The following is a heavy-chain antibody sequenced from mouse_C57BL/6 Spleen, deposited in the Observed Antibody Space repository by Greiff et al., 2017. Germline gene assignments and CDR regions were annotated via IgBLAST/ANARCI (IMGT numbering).Heavy chain of an antibody. CDR1: GYTFTDYN. CDR2: INPNNGGT. J-gene: IGHJ1*03. D-gene: IGHD1-1*01. V-gene: IGHV1-18*01. CDR3: ARYPLYYGSTYWYFDV. Sequence: VQLKQSGPELVKPGASVKIPCKASGYTFTDYNMDWVKQSHGKSLEWIGDINPNNGGTIYNQKFKGKATLTVDKSSSTAYMELRSLTSEDTAVYYCARYPLYYGSTYWYFDVWGTGTTVTVSS.